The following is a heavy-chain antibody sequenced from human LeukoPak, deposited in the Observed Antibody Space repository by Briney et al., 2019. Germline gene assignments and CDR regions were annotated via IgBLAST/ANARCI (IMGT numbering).Heavy chain of an antibody. CDR3: ARGGYNLGTGYYFDY. CDR1: GFTFSSYA. J-gene: IGHJ4*02. CDR2: ISYDGSNK. V-gene: IGHV3-30*14. Sequence: GGSLRLSCAASGFTFSSYAMHWVRQAPGKGLEWVAVISYDGSNKYYADSVKGRFTISRDNSENTLYLQMGSLRAEDMAVYYCARGGYNLGTGYYFDYWGQGTLVTVSS. D-gene: IGHD5-24*01.